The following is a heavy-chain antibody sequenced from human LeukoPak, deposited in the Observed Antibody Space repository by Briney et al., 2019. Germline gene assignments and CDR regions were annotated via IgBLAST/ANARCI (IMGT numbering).Heavy chain of an antibody. CDR3: ARVGVELLWFGEPTRTYYFDY. CDR1: GFTFSSYW. Sequence: GGSLRLSCAASGFTFSSYWMSWVRQAPGKRLEWVANIKQDGSEKYYVDSVKGRFTISRDNAKNSLYLQMNSLRAEDTAVYYCARVGVELLWFGEPTRTYYFDYWGQGTLVTVSS. D-gene: IGHD3-10*01. CDR2: IKQDGSEK. V-gene: IGHV3-7*01. J-gene: IGHJ4*02.